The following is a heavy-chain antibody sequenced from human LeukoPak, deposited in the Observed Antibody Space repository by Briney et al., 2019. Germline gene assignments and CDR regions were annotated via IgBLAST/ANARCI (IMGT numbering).Heavy chain of an antibody. Sequence: PSQTLSLTCTVSGGSISSGGYYWSWIRQPAGKGLEWIGYIYHSGSTKYNPSLKSRVTISVDTSQNQFSLKLSSVTAADTAVYYCARDGYSGSDALWGQGTLVTVSS. D-gene: IGHD5-12*01. J-gene: IGHJ4*02. V-gene: IGHV4-61*10. CDR1: GGSISSGGYY. CDR2: IYHSGST. CDR3: ARDGYSGSDAL.